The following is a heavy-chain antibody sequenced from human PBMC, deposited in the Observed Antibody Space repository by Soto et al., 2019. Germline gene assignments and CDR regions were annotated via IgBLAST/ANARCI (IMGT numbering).Heavy chain of an antibody. Sequence: PGGSLRLSCAASGFTFSSYWMSWVRQAPGKGLEWVANIKQDGSEKYYVDSVKGRFTISRDNAKNSLYLQMNSLRAEDTAVYYCARDKSTDFWSGYYTYYYYGMDVWGQGTTVTVSS. D-gene: IGHD3-3*01. CDR3: ARDKSTDFWSGYYTYYYYGMDV. CDR1: GFTFSSYW. V-gene: IGHV3-7*01. CDR2: IKQDGSEK. J-gene: IGHJ6*02.